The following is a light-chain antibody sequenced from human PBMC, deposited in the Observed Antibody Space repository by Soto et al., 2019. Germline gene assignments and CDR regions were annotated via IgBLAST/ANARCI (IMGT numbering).Light chain of an antibody. CDR2: DAS. CDR3: QQYNNWLWT. CDR1: QSVSRN. V-gene: IGKV3-15*01. Sequence: EIVLTQSPGTLSLSPGERATLSCRASQSVSRNVAWYQQKPGQAPRLLIHDASTRATGISVRFSGSGSGTEFTLTISSLQSEDFAVYYCQQYNNWLWTFGQGTKVEIK. J-gene: IGKJ1*01.